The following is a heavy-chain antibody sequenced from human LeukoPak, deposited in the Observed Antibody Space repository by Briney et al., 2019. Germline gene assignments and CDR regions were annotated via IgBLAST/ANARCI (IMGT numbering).Heavy chain of an antibody. D-gene: IGHD4-17*01. V-gene: IGHV3-23*01. Sequence: PGGSLRPSCAASGFTVSSNYMSWVRQAPGKGLEWVSAISGSGGSTYYADSVKGRFTISRDNSKNTLYLQMNSLRAEDTAVYYCAKDHSDDYGDSNWGQGTLVTVSS. CDR3: AKDHSDDYGDSN. CDR1: GFTVSSNY. CDR2: ISGSGGST. J-gene: IGHJ4*02.